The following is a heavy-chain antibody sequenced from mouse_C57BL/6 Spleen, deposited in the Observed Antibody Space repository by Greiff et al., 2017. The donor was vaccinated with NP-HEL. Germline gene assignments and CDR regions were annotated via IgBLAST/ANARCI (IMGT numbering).Heavy chain of an antibody. CDR2: FYPGSGSI. Sequence: QVQLKQSGAELVKPGASVKLSCKASGYTFTEYTIHWVKQRSGQGLEWIGWFYPGSGSIKYNEKFKDKATLTADKSSSTVYMELSRLTSEDSAVYFCARHEERVGAYYSNYRYAMDDWGQGTSVTVSS. CDR1: GYTFTEYT. CDR3: ARHEERVGAYYSNYRYAMDD. J-gene: IGHJ4*01. D-gene: IGHD2-5*01. V-gene: IGHV1-62-2*01.